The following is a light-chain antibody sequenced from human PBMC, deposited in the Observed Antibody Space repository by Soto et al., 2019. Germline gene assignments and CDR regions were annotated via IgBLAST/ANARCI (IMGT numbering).Light chain of an antibody. CDR3: QQYNTYPLT. CDR1: QSISTW. Sequence: DIQMTQSPSTLSPSEGDRVTITCRASQSISTWLAWYQQKPGKAPKLLIYKASSLESGVPSRFSGSGSGTEFTLTISSLQPDDFATYYCQQYNTYPLTFGGGTTVEIK. J-gene: IGKJ4*01. V-gene: IGKV1-5*03. CDR2: KAS.